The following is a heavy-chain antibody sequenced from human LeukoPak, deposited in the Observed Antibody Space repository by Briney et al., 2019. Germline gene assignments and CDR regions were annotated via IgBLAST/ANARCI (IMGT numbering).Heavy chain of an antibody. J-gene: IGHJ4*02. CDR3: ARDSLPYSGSPPGDY. D-gene: IGHD1-26*01. CDR2: ISSSGSSI. Sequence: GGSLRLSCAASGFTFSDYNMNWVRQAPGKGLEWVSYISSSGSSIYYADSVKGRFTISRDNAKNSLYLQMNSLRAEDTAVYYCARDSLPYSGSPPGDYWGQGTLVTVSS. CDR1: GFTFSDYN. V-gene: IGHV3-48*04.